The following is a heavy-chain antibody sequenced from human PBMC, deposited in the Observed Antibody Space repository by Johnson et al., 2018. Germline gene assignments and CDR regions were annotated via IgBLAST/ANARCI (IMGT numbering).Heavy chain of an antibody. CDR1: GFTFSSYG. CDR2: ISYDGSNK. Sequence: QVQLVQSGGGVVQPGRSLRLSCAASGFTFSSYGMHWVRQAPGKGLEWVAVISYDGSNKYYADSGKGRFTISRDNSKNTLYLQMNSLRAEDTAVYYGAKTPYPAAGRIRVMDVWGQGTTVTVSS. J-gene: IGHJ6*02. D-gene: IGHD6-13*01. V-gene: IGHV3-30*18. CDR3: AKTPYPAAGRIRVMDV.